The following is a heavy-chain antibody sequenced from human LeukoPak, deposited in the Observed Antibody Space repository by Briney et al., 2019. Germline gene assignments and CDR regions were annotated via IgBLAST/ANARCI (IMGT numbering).Heavy chain of an antibody. CDR1: GFTFSSYN. D-gene: IGHD3-22*01. CDR2: ISSSSSIE. J-gene: IGHJ4*02. Sequence: GGSLRLSCAASGFTFSSYNMNWVRQAPGKGLEWVSYISSSSSIEYYADSVKGRFTISRDNAKNSLYLQMNSLRAEDTAVYYCAREGYYYDSTGYTYYFDYWSQGTLVTVSS. CDR3: AREGYYYDSTGYTYYFDY. V-gene: IGHV3-48*01.